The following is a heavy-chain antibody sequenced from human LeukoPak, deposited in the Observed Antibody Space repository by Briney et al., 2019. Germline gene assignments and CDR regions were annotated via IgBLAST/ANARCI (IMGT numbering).Heavy chain of an antibody. CDR3: ARELHRGSYYFDY. CDR1: GYSISNAYY. Sequence: PSETLSLTGTVSGYSISNAYYWGWIRQPPGKGLEWIGSLYHSGNTYYNPSLKSRVTTSVDTSKNRFSLKLTSGTAADTAVYYCARELHRGSYYFDYWGQGTLVTVSS. V-gene: IGHV4-38-2*02. J-gene: IGHJ4*02. D-gene: IGHD4-11*01. CDR2: LYHSGNT.